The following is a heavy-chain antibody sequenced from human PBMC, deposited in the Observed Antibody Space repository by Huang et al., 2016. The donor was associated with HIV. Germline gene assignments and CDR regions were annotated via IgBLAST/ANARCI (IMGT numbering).Heavy chain of an antibody. CDR1: GFTFISYG. V-gene: IGHV3-30*02. Sequence: GGSLRLSCAASGFTFISYGMHWVRQAPGKGLEWVAFIRYDATNKYYVDSVKGRFTISRDNSKNTVYLQMNSLRSEDTAVYYCARGPPYSNCYSGHTFDIWGQGTLVTVSS. D-gene: IGHD3-22*01. CDR2: IRYDATNK. J-gene: IGHJ3*02. CDR3: ARGPPYSNCYSGHTFDI.